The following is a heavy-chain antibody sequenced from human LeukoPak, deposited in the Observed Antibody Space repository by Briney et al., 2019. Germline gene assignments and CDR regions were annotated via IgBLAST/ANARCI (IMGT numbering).Heavy chain of an antibody. CDR1: GFTFSDSY. V-gene: IGHV3-11*04. CDR2: ISSSGSTI. J-gene: IGHJ3*02. Sequence: GGSLRLSCAASGFTFSDSYMSWIRQAPGKGLEYISYISSSGSTIYYADSVKGRFTISRDNSKNTLYLQMNSLRAEDTAVYYCARGSDAFDIWGQGTMVTVSS. CDR3: ARGSDAFDI.